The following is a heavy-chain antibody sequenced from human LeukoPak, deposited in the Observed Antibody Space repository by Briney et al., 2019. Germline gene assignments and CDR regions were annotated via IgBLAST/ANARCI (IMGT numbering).Heavy chain of an antibody. D-gene: IGHD7-27*01. CDR1: GGPISSYY. V-gene: IGHV4-4*07. CDR2: LYTSGST. Sequence: SETLSLTCTVSGGPISSYYWSWIRQPAGKGREWIGRLYTSGSTNYNPSLKSRVTMSEDTSNNQFSLKLSSVTAADTAVYYCVRGRSGDWGSFDYWGQGTLVTVSS. J-gene: IGHJ4*02. CDR3: VRGRSGDWGSFDY.